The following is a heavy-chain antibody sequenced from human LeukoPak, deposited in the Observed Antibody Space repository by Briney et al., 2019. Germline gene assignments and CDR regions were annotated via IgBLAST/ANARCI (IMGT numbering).Heavy chain of an antibody. D-gene: IGHD5-18*01. J-gene: IGHJ3*02. V-gene: IGHV3-21*01. Sequence: GGSLRLSCAASGFTFSSYSMNWVRQAPGKGLEWVSSISSSSSYIYYADSVKGRFTISRDNAKNSLYLQMNSLRAEDTAVYYCARDLGDTAMVFDAFDIWGQGTMVTVSS. CDR3: ARDLGDTAMVFDAFDI. CDR1: GFTFSSYS. CDR2: ISSSSSYI.